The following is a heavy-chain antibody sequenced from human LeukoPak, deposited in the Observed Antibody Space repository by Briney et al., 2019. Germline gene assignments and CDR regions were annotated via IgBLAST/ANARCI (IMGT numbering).Heavy chain of an antibody. CDR3: ASSPSTEYSSLFDY. V-gene: IGHV4-34*01. D-gene: IGHD6-6*01. Sequence: PSETLSLTCAVYGGSFSGYYWSWIRQPPGKGLEWIGEINHSGSTNYNPSLKSRVTISEDTSKNQFSLKLSSVTAADTAVYYCASSPSTEYSSLFDYWGQGTLVTVSS. CDR1: GGSFSGYY. CDR2: INHSGST. J-gene: IGHJ4*02.